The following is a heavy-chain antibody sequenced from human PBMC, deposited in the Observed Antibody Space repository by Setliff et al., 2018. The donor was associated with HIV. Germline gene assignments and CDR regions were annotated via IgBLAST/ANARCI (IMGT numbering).Heavy chain of an antibody. CDR2: IYYSGST. D-gene: IGHD3-10*01. V-gene: IGHV4-59*01. Sequence: SETLSLTCTVSGGSISSYYWSWIRQPPGKGLEWIGYIYYSGSTNYNPSLKSRVTISVDTSKNPFSLKLTSVTAAGTAVYYCARDTSNSGNYSYYPYMDAWGKGTTVTVSS. CDR1: GGSISSYY. J-gene: IGHJ6*03. CDR3: ARDTSNSGNYSYYPYMDA.